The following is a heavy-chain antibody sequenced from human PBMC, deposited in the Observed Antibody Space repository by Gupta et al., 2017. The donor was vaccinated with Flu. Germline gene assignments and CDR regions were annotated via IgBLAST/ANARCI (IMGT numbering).Heavy chain of an antibody. CDR1: GFTFSSYG. CDR3: ARDSGRYSYGYPITDWFDP. V-gene: IGHV3-33*01. CDR2: IWYDGSNK. D-gene: IGHD5-18*01. Sequence: QVQLVESGGGVVQPGRSLRLSCAASGFTFSSYGMHWVRQAPGKGLEWVAVIWYDGSNKYYADSVKGRFTISRDNSKNTLYLQMNSLRAEDTAVYYCARDSGRYSYGYPITDWFDPWGQGTLVTVSS. J-gene: IGHJ5*02.